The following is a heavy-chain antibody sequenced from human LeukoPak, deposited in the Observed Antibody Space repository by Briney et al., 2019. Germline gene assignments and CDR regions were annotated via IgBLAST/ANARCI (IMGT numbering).Heavy chain of an antibody. D-gene: IGHD3-3*01. CDR1: GESFSGYY. CDR3: ARYYDFWSEYNWFDP. V-gene: IGHV4-34*01. Sequence: PSETLSLTCAVYGESFSGYYWSWIRQPPGKGLEWIGEINHSGSTNYNPSLKSRVTISVDTSKNQFSLKLSSVTAADTAVYYCARYYDFWSEYNWFDPWGQGTLVTVSS. CDR2: INHSGST. J-gene: IGHJ5*02.